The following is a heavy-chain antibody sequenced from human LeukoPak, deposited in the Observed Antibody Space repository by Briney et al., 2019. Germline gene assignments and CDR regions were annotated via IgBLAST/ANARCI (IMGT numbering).Heavy chain of an antibody. D-gene: IGHD3-3*01. CDR1: GGSISSYY. CDR2: IYYSGST. V-gene: IGHV4-59*01. J-gene: IGHJ6*03. Sequence: SESLSLTCTVSGGSISSYYWSWIRQPPGKGLEWIGYIYYSGSTNYNPSLKSRVTISVDTSKNQFSLKLSSVTAADTAVYYCAGVYYDIWSGPSPYYYYMDVWGKGTTVTVSS. CDR3: AGVYYDIWSGPSPYYYYMDV.